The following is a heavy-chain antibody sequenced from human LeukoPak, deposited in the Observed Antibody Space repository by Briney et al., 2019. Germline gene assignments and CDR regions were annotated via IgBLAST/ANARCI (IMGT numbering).Heavy chain of an antibody. Sequence: PGRSLRLSCAASGFTFSSYAMHWVRQAPGKGLEWVAVISYDGSNKYYADSVKGRFTISRDNSKNTLYLQMNSLRAEDTAVYYCARGLSSPAVAGTYYWGQGTLVTVSS. CDR2: ISYDGSNK. CDR3: ARGLSSPAVAGTYY. J-gene: IGHJ4*02. CDR1: GFTFSSYA. D-gene: IGHD6-19*01. V-gene: IGHV3-30*04.